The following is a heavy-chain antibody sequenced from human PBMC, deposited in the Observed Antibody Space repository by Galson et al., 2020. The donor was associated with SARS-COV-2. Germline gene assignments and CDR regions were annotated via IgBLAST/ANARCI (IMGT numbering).Heavy chain of an antibody. D-gene: IGHD6-19*01. CDR3: ARSEHSSGWDDAFDF. Sequence: GGSLRLSCAASGFTFSSYGMHWVRQAPGKGLEWVAVIWYDGSNKYYADSVKGRFTISRDNSKNTLYLQMNSLRAEDTAVYYCARSEHSSGWDDAFDFWGQGTMVTVSS. CDR2: IWYDGSNK. J-gene: IGHJ3*01. CDR1: GFTFSSYG. V-gene: IGHV3-33*01.